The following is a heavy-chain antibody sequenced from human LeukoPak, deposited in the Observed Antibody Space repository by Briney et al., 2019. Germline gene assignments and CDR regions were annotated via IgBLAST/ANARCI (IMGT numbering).Heavy chain of an antibody. CDR1: GFSFSSYD. J-gene: IGHJ3*02. V-gene: IGHV3-23*01. CDR3: AKSQLVGATYALDI. CDR2: IRGSGGST. D-gene: IGHD1-26*01. Sequence: GGSLSLSCAASGFSFSSYDMSWVRQAQGKGLEWFSGIRGSGGSTFYADSVKGRFTISRDNSKNTLNLLMNSLRAEDTAVYYCAKSQLVGATYALDIWGQGTVVTVSS.